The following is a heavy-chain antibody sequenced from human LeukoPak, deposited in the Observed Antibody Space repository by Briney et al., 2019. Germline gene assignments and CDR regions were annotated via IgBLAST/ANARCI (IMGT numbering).Heavy chain of an antibody. D-gene: IGHD3-22*01. Sequence: PGGSLRLSCAASGFIFSSYSMNWVRQAPGKGLEWVSSISSSSSYIYYADSLKGRFTISRDNAKNSLYLQMNSLRAEDTAVYYCARDPGNYYNYWGQGTLVTVSS. V-gene: IGHV3-21*01. J-gene: IGHJ4*02. CDR1: GFIFSSYS. CDR3: ARDPGNYYNY. CDR2: ISSSSSYI.